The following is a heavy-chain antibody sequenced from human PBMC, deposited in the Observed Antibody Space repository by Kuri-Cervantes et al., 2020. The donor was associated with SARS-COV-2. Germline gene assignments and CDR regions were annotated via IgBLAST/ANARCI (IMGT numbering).Heavy chain of an antibody. CDR3: ARGGRIAAVGTSKGDWFDT. V-gene: IGHV4-34*01. Sequence: SQTLALTCAGDGGSFRGYYWSWVRQRPGKGLEWFGEINHSGSTKYNPSLNSLATISVDTSKNQFSLNLISVTAADTAVYYCARGGRIAAVGTSKGDWFDTWGQGTLVTVSS. J-gene: IGHJ5*02. CDR2: INHSGST. CDR1: GGSFRGYY. D-gene: IGHD6-13*01.